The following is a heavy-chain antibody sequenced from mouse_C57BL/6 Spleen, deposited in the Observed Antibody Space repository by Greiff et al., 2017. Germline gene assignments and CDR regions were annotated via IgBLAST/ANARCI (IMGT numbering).Heavy chain of an antibody. V-gene: IGHV1-64*01. CDR3: ARDYYGSSYVGFAY. CDR1: GYTFTSYW. Sequence: VQLQQPGAELVKPGASVKLSCKASGYTFTSYWMHWVKQRPGQGLEWIGMIHPNSGSTNYNEKFKSKATLTVDKSSSTAYMQLSSLTSEDSAVYYCARDYYGSSYVGFAYWGQGTLVTVSA. D-gene: IGHD1-1*01. CDR2: IHPNSGST. J-gene: IGHJ3*01.